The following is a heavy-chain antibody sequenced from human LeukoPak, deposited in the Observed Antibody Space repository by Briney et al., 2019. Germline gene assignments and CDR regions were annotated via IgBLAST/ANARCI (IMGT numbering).Heavy chain of an antibody. J-gene: IGHJ4*02. CDR3: ARVAPHRRLTSGWYYFDY. Sequence: ASVKVSCKASGYTFTGYYMHRVRQAPGQGLEWMGWINPNSGGTNYAQKFQGRVTMTRDTSISTAYMELRSLRSDDTAVYYCARVAPHRRLTSGWYYFDYWGQGTLVTVSS. V-gene: IGHV1-2*02. D-gene: IGHD6-19*01. CDR1: GYTFTGYY. CDR2: INPNSGGT.